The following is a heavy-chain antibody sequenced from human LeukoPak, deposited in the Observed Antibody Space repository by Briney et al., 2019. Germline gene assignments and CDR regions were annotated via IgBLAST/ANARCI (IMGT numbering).Heavy chain of an antibody. CDR1: GGAFGSYA. V-gene: IGHV1-69*04. Sequence: ASVKVSCKASGGAFGSYAISWVRQAPGQGLEWMGRIIPILGIANYAQKFQGRVTITADKSTSTAYMELSSLRSEDTAVYYCARDPSYGDYVGSYGMDVWGQGTTVTVSS. J-gene: IGHJ6*02. D-gene: IGHD4-17*01. CDR2: IIPILGIA. CDR3: ARDPSYGDYVGSYGMDV.